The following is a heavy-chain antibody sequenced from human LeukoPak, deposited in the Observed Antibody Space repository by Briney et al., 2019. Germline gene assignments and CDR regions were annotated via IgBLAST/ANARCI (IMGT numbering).Heavy chain of an antibody. V-gene: IGHV1-69*13. CDR1: GGTFSSYA. Sequence: SVKVSCKASGGTFSSYAISWVRQAPGQGLEWMGGIIPIFGTANYAQKFQGRVTITADESTSTAYMELSSLRSEDTAVYYCARDLDSSGYYYCYYYGMDVWGQGTTVTVSS. J-gene: IGHJ6*02. CDR2: IIPIFGTA. CDR3: ARDLDSSGYYYCYYYGMDV. D-gene: IGHD3-22*01.